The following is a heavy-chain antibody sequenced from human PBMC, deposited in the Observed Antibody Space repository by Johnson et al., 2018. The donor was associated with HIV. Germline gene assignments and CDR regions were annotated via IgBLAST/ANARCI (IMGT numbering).Heavy chain of an antibody. CDR2: INSDGSST. V-gene: IGHV3-74*02. CDR3: AKVSSWYFLRAFDI. J-gene: IGHJ3*02. Sequence: VQLVESGGVVVQPGGSLRLSCAASGFTFDDYAMHWVRQAPGKGLVWVSRINSDGSSTSYADSVKGRFTISRDNSKNTLYLQMNSLRAEDTAVYYCAKVSSWYFLRAFDIWGQGTMVTVSS. CDR1: GFTFDDYA. D-gene: IGHD6-13*01.